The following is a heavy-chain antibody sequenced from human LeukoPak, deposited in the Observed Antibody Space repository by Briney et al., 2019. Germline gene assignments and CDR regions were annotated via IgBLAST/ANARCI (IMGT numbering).Heavy chain of an antibody. CDR3: ARVAHQLPLGGFYYYYYMDV. V-gene: IGHV1-8*01. Sequence: ASVKVSCKASGYTFTSYDINWVRQATGRGLEWMGWMNPNSGNTGYAQKFQGRVTMTRNTSISTAYMELSSLRSEDTAVYYCARVAHQLPLGGFYYYYYMDVWGKGTTVTVSS. D-gene: IGHD2-2*01. CDR2: MNPNSGNT. CDR1: GYTFTSYD. J-gene: IGHJ6*03.